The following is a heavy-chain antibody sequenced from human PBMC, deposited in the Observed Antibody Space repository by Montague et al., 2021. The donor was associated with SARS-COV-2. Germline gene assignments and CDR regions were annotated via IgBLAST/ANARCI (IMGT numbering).Heavy chain of an antibody. Sequence: TLSLTCTVSGGSISNSHYYWGWIRQTAGKGLEWIGHTYNSGTTNYTPSLKSRVTISVDTSKNQFSLKLTSVTAADTAVYYCARFTAVTSARDFWGQGTLVPVSS. CDR3: ARFTAVTSARDF. D-gene: IGHD4-17*01. J-gene: IGHJ4*02. V-gene: IGHV4-61*09. CDR2: TYNSGTT. CDR1: GGSISNSHYY.